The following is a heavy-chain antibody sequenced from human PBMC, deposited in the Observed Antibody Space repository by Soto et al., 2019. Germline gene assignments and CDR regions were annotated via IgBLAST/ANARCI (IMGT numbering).Heavy chain of an antibody. Sequence: QVQLVQSGAEVKKPGSSVKVSCKAPGGTLSSYAINWVRQAPGQGLEWMGAVIAIFGSANYAPKIQGRVTISADESTSTAYMEVSSLRSEDTAVYYCAGTREIPYYHGMDVWGQGTTVTVSS. V-gene: IGHV1-69*01. D-gene: IGHD2-2*02. CDR2: VIAIFGSA. CDR1: GGTLSSYA. J-gene: IGHJ6*02. CDR3: AGTREIPYYHGMDV.